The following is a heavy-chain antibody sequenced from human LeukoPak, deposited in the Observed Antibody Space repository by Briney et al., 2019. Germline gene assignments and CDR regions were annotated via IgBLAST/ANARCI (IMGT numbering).Heavy chain of an antibody. Sequence: SETLSLTCTVSGVSISSYYWSWIRQPPGKGLEWIGYIYYSGSTNYNPSLKSRVTISVDTSKNQFSMKLSSVTAADTAVYYCARYYSSRYAFDIWGQGKMVTVSS. CDR3: ARYYSSRYAFDI. D-gene: IGHD6-19*01. CDR1: GVSISSYY. V-gene: IGHV4-59*08. J-gene: IGHJ3*02. CDR2: IYYSGST.